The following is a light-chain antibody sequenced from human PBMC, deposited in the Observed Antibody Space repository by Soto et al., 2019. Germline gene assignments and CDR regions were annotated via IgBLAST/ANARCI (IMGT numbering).Light chain of an antibody. CDR2: EVS. CDR3: SSYAGSNNFGV. Sequence: QSVLTQPPSTSGSPGQSVTISCTGTSSDVGGYNSVSWYHQHPGKAPKLMIYEVSKRPSGVPDRFSGSKSGNTASLTVSGLQAEDEADYYCSSYAGSNNFGVFGTGTKVTVL. V-gene: IGLV2-8*01. J-gene: IGLJ1*01. CDR1: SSDVGGYNS.